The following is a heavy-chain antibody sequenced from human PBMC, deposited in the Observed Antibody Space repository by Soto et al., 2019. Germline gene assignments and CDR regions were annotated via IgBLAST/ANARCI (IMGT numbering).Heavy chain of an antibody. Sequence: LRLSCAASGSTFSSYEMNWVRQAPGKGLEWVSYISSSGSTIYYADSVKGRFTISRDNAKNSLYLQMNSLRAEDTAVYYCARVWPVGYYYDSSGYLDYWGQGPLVTVCS. D-gene: IGHD3-22*01. J-gene: IGHJ4*02. CDR2: ISSSGSTI. V-gene: IGHV3-48*03. CDR1: GSTFSSYE. CDR3: ARVWPVGYYYDSSGYLDY.